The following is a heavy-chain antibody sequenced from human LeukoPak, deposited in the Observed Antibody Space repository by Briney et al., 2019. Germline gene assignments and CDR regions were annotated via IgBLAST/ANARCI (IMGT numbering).Heavy chain of an antibody. J-gene: IGHJ6*02. CDR3: ARDSAGYSSSWYYSGMDV. D-gene: IGHD6-13*01. Sequence: ASVKVSCQASGCTFTSYGISWVRQAPGQGLEWMGWISAYNGNTNYAQKVQGRVTMTTDTSTGTAYMELRSLRADDTAVYYCARDSAGYSSSWYYSGMDVWGQGTTVTVSS. CDR1: GCTFTSYG. V-gene: IGHV1-18*01. CDR2: ISAYNGNT.